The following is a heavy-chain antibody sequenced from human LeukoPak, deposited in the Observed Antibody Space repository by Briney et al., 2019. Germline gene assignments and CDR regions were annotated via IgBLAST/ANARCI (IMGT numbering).Heavy chain of an antibody. Sequence: ASVKVSCKVSGYTLTGLSMHWVRQAPGKGIEWMGGFDPEDGETIYAQKFQGRVTMTEDTSTDTAYMELSSLRSEDTAVYYCATSYSSGDYTFDYWGQGTLVTVSS. CDR3: ATSYSSGDYTFDY. J-gene: IGHJ4*02. CDR1: GYTLTGLS. V-gene: IGHV1-24*01. CDR2: FDPEDGET. D-gene: IGHD4-17*01.